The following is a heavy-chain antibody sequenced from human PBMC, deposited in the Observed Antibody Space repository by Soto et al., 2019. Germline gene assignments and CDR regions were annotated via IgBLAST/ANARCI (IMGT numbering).Heavy chain of an antibody. Sequence: GASVKVSCKVSGYTLGELSMHWVRQAPGKGLEWMGRFDPEDGQTIYAQKFQGRVTMTGDTSADTAYMELSSLRSEDTAIYYCTRDHYDSSGYYRFDYWGQGTPVTVSS. CDR3: TRDHYDSSGYYRFDY. CDR1: GYTLGELS. D-gene: IGHD3-22*01. V-gene: IGHV1-24*01. CDR2: FDPEDGQT. J-gene: IGHJ4*02.